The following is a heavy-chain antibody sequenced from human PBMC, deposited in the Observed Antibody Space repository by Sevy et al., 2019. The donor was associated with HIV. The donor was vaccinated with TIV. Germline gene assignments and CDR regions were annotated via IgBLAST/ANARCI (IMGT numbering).Heavy chain of an antibody. J-gene: IGHJ1*01. CDR1: GFTFTSYS. CDR2: ISYDATNK. Sequence: GGCLRLSCAASGFTFTSYSMHWVRQAPGKGLEWVATISYDATNKHYADTVKGRFTISRDNSRNSLFLQMNSLRSEDTAVYYCALERLSSNVAEYFQNWGQGTLVTVSS. CDR3: ALERLSSNVAEYFQN. D-gene: IGHD1-1*01. V-gene: IGHV3-30-3*01.